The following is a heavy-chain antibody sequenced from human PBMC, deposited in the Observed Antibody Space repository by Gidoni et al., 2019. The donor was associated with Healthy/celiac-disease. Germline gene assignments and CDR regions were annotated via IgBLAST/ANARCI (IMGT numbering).Heavy chain of an antibody. J-gene: IGHJ5*02. Sequence: QVQLQESGPGLVKPSETLSLTCTVSGRSISSYYWSWIRQPPGKGLEWIGYIYYSGSTNYNPSLKSRVTISVDTSKNQFSLKLSSVTAADTAVYYCARDNMVRGVTNWFDPWGQGTLVTVSS. CDR3: ARDNMVRGVTNWFDP. V-gene: IGHV4-59*01. D-gene: IGHD3-10*01. CDR2: IYYSGST. CDR1: GRSISSYY.